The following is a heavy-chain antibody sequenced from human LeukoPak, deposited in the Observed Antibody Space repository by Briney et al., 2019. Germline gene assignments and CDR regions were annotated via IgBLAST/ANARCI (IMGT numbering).Heavy chain of an antibody. CDR1: GFTFSSYA. CDR3: AKKGYYDGSGYYMYYFDH. V-gene: IGHV3-23*01. J-gene: IGHJ4*02. D-gene: IGHD3-22*01. CDR2: ISGSGGTA. Sequence: SGGSLRLSCAASGFTFSSYAMSWVRQAPWKGLEWVSAISGSGGTAYYADSVKGRFTISRDNSKNTLYLQMNSLRAADTAVYYCAKKGYYDGSGYYMYYFDHWGQGTLVTVSS.